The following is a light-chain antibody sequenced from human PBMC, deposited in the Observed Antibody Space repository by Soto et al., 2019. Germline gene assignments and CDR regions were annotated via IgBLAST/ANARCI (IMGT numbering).Light chain of an antibody. J-gene: IGKJ3*01. Sequence: DIQMTQSPSSLSASVGDRVTITCQASQDISNSLNWYQQKPGKAPKLLIYDASNLETGVPSRFSGSGSGTDYTFTISSLQPEDIATYYCQQYDNLLFTFGPGTKVYIK. CDR1: QDISNS. CDR2: DAS. CDR3: QQYDNLLFT. V-gene: IGKV1-33*01.